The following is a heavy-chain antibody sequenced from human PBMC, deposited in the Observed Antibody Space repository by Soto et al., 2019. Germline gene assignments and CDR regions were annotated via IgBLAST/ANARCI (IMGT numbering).Heavy chain of an antibody. V-gene: IGHV4-38-2*02. J-gene: IGHJ5*02. Sequence: TLSLTCAVSGYSISSGYYWGWIRQPPGKGLEWIGSIYHSGSTYYNPSLKSRVTISVDTSKNQFSLKLSSVTAADTAVYYCAREDYDFWSGYYAWFDPWGQGTLVTVSS. CDR2: IYHSGST. D-gene: IGHD3-3*01. CDR1: GYSISSGYY. CDR3: AREDYDFWSGYYAWFDP.